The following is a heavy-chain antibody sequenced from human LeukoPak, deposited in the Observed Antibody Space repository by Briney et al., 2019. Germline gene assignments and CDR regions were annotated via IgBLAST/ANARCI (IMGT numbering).Heavy chain of an antibody. D-gene: IGHD3-3*01. J-gene: IGHJ5*02. Sequence: SETLSLTCAVYGGSFSGYYWSWIRQPPGKGLEWIGEINHSGSTNYNPSLKSRVTISVDTSKNQFSLKLSSVTAADTVVYYCARGTTTIFGVVIPRKYNWFDPWGQGTLVTVSS. CDR1: GGSFSGYY. CDR2: INHSGST. V-gene: IGHV4-34*01. CDR3: ARGTTTIFGVVIPRKYNWFDP.